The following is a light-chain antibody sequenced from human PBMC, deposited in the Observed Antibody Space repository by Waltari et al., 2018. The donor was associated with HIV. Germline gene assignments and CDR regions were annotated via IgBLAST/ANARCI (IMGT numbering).Light chain of an antibody. J-gene: IGLJ2*01. CDR1: RSNLGAGYH. Sequence: QSVLTQPPSVSGAPGQGVAISCTGGRSNLGAGYHIHWYHPHPVAAPELLIFFMTLRPSGAPDRVSGAKLGCSASLAIPGFQAEDEAVYYCQSYDSGLSEGVFGGGTKLAVL. CDR3: QSYDSGLSEGV. V-gene: IGLV1-40*01. CDR2: FMT.